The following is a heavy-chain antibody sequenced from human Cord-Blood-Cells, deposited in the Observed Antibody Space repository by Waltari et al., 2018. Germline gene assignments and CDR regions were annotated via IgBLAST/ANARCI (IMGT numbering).Heavy chain of an antibody. Sequence: QVQLVQSGAEVKKPGASVKVSCKASGYTFTSYDINWVRQATGQGLEWMGWMNPNSGNTGYAQKFQGIVTMTRNTSISTAYMELSSLRSEDTAVYYCARVGRDSSGYYSNWFDPWGQGTLVTVSS. CDR3: ARVGRDSSGYYSNWFDP. D-gene: IGHD3-22*01. CDR1: GYTFTSYD. CDR2: MNPNSGNT. J-gene: IGHJ5*02. V-gene: IGHV1-8*01.